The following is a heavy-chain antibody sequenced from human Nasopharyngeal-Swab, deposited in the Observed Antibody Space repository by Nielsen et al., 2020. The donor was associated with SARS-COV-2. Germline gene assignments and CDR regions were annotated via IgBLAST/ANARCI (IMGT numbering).Heavy chain of an antibody. Sequence: SQTLSLTGAVYGGSFSGYYWSWIRQPPGKGLEWIGEINHSGSTNYNPSLKSRVTISVDTSKNQFSLKLSSVTAADTAVYYCARLGWLQLPDDYWGQGTLVTVSS. CDR2: INHSGST. CDR1: GGSFSGYY. J-gene: IGHJ4*02. CDR3: ARLGWLQLPDDY. V-gene: IGHV4-34*01. D-gene: IGHD5-24*01.